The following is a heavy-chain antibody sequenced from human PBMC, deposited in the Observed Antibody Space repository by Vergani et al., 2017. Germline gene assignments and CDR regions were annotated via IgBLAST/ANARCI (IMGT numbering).Heavy chain of an antibody. CDR3: ARGLAFDY. CDR1: GGSISSYY. CDR2: IYYSGST. V-gene: IGHV4-59*01. D-gene: IGHD2-21*01. J-gene: IGHJ4*02. Sequence: QVQLQESGPGLVTPSETLSLTCTVPGGSISSYYWSWIRQPPGKGLEWIGYIYYSGSTNYNPSLKSRVTISVDTSKNQFSLKLISVTAADTAVYYCARGLAFDYWGQGTLVTVSS.